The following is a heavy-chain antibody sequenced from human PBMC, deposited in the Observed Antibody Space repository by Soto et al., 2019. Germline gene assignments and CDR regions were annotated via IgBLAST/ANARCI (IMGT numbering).Heavy chain of an antibody. CDR2: INPSGGST. CDR1: GYTFTSYY. D-gene: IGHD3-22*01. J-gene: IGHJ4*02. Sequence: ASVKVSCKASGYTFTSYYMHWVRQAPGQGLEWMGIINPSGGSTSYAQKFQGRVTMTRDTSTSTVYMELSSLRSEDTVLYYCARAFPYYDSSGYFDYWGQGTLVTVSS. V-gene: IGHV1-46*01. CDR3: ARAFPYYDSSGYFDY.